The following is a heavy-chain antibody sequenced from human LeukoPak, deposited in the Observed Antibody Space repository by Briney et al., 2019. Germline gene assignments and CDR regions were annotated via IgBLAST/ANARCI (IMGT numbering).Heavy chain of an antibody. V-gene: IGHV4-39*01. CDR3: ARHPRGYDSNGDFDY. Sequence: PSKTLSLTCTVSGGSISSSSYYWGWIRQPPGKGLEWIGSIYYSGSTYYNPSLKSRVTISVDTSKNQFSLKLSSVTAADTAVYYCARHPRGYDSNGDFDYWGQGTLVTVSS. CDR2: IYYSGST. CDR1: GGSISSSSYY. D-gene: IGHD5-12*01. J-gene: IGHJ4*02.